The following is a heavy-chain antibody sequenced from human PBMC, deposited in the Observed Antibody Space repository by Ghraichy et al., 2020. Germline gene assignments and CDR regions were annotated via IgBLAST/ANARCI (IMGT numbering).Heavy chain of an antibody. V-gene: IGHV4-39*01. Sequence: LTCTVSGGSISSSSYYWGWIRQPPGKGLEWIGSIYYSGSTYYNPSLKSRVTISVDTSKNQFSLKLSSVTAADTAVYYCARHSSGYSYGSYNWFDPWGQGTLVTVSS. CDR1: GGSISSSSYY. CDR2: IYYSGST. CDR3: ARHSSGYSYGSYNWFDP. J-gene: IGHJ5*02. D-gene: IGHD5-18*01.